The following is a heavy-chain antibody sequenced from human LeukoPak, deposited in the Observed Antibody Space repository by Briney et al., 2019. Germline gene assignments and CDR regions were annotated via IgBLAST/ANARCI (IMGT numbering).Heavy chain of an antibody. D-gene: IGHD1-26*01. CDR2: ICTSGST. CDR1: GGSISSYY. V-gene: IGHV4-4*07. J-gene: IGHJ5*02. Sequence: SETLSLTCTVSGGSISSYYWSWIRQPAGKGLEWIGRICTSGSTNYNPSLKSRVTMSVDTSKNQFSLKLSSVTAADTAVYYCATNSGSYGWFDPWGQGTLVTVSS. CDR3: ATNSGSYGWFDP.